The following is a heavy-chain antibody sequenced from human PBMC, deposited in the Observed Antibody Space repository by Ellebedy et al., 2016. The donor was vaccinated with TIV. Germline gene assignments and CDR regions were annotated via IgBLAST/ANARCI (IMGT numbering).Heavy chain of an antibody. Sequence: MPSETLSLTCTVSGASISSYFWSWIRQPPGKGLEWIGYISNTGNTNYNPSLKSRVSISLDTSRSQFSLSLTSVTAAATAVYFCARDRRGSYDFWGQGTLIAVSS. CDR2: ISNTGNT. J-gene: IGHJ4*02. D-gene: IGHD3-10*01. CDR3: ARDRRGSYDF. CDR1: GASISSYF. V-gene: IGHV4-59*01.